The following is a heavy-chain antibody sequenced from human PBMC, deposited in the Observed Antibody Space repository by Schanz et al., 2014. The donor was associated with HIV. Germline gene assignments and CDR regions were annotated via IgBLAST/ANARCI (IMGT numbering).Heavy chain of an antibody. V-gene: IGHV1-69*06. CDR3: AKLMVSGGYYPS. D-gene: IGHD3-22*01. CDR1: GYPFSNSG. Sequence: QVQVVQSGAEMKKPGASVKVSCRATGYPFSNSGVSWVRQAPGQGLEWMGGIIPIFGTRNYAQKFQVRVTFTADKFTGTAYMELSSLRSEDTAVYYCAKLMVSGGYYPSWGQGTLVTVSS. CDR2: IIPIFGTR. J-gene: IGHJ4*02.